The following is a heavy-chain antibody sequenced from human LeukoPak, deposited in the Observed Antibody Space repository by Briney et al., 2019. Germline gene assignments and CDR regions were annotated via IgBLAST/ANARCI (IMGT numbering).Heavy chain of an antibody. V-gene: IGHV4-59*01. Sequence: SETLSLTCTVSGGSISSYYWSWIRQPPGKGLEGIGYIYYSGSTNYNPSLKSRVTISVDTSKNQFSLKLSSVTAADTAVYYRARGGSGLFDHWGQGTLVTVSS. J-gene: IGHJ5*02. D-gene: IGHD6-19*01. CDR1: GGSISSYY. CDR3: ARGGSGLFDH. CDR2: IYYSGST.